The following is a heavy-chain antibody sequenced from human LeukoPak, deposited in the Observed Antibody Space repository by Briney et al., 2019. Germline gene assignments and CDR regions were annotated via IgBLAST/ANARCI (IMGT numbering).Heavy chain of an antibody. CDR1: GGSISSYY. D-gene: IGHD5-18*01. CDR2: VYSSGST. J-gene: IGHJ4*02. V-gene: IGHV4-59*01. Sequence: SETLSLTCTVSGGSISSYYWSWIRQPPGKRLEWIGYVYSSGSTNYNPSLKSRVTLSVDTSENQFSLKLSSVTAADTAVYYCARCDSVTALGYWGQGTLVTVSS. CDR3: ARCDSVTALGY.